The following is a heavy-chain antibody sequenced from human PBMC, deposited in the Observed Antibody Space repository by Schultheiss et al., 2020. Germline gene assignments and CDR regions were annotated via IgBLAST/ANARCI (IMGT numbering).Heavy chain of an antibody. CDR3: AKDRLLCGGDCYSYYGMDV. D-gene: IGHD2-21*02. Sequence: GGSLRLSCAASGFTFSSYGMHWVRQAPGKGLEWVAVISYDGSNKYYADSVKGRFTISRDNSKNTLYLQMNSLRAEDTAVYYCAKDRLLCGGDCYSYYGMDVWGQGTTVNVSS. V-gene: IGHV3-30*18. CDR2: ISYDGSNK. J-gene: IGHJ6*02. CDR1: GFTFSSYG.